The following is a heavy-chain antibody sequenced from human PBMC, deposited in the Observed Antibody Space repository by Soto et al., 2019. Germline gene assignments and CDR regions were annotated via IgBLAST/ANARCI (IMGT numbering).Heavy chain of an antibody. CDR3: AKLKLDYYDSSGPGTDI. CDR1: GGSISSSSYY. J-gene: IGHJ3*02. V-gene: IGHV4-39*01. Sequence: SETLSLTCTVSGGSISSSSYYWGWIRQPPGKGLEWIGSIYYSGSTYYNPSLKSRVTISVDTSKNQFSLKLSSVTAADTAVYYCAKLKLDYYDSSGPGTDIWGQGTMVTVSS. D-gene: IGHD3-22*01. CDR2: IYYSGST.